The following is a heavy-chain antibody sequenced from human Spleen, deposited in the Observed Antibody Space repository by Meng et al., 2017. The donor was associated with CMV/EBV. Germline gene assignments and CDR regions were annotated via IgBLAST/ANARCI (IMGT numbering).Heavy chain of an antibody. D-gene: IGHD3-10*01. V-gene: IGHV5-51*01. CDR1: GYSFTSYW. Sequence: KVSCKGSGYSFTSYWIGWVRQMPGKGLEWMGIIYPDDSDVRYNRSFQGQVTISVDKSISTVFLQWSSLKASDTAMYYCARGNDFDVWGQGTMVTVSS. J-gene: IGHJ3*01. CDR2: IYPDDSDV. CDR3: ARGNDFDV.